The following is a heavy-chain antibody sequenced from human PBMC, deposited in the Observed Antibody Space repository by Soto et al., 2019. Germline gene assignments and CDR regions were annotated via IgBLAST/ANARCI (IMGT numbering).Heavy chain of an antibody. Sequence: QVXXXXSGPXLVKPXXXXSLTXTXSGGSISSGGYYWSWIRQHPGKGLEWIGYIYYSGSTYYNPSLKSRVTISVDTSKNQFSLKLSSVTAADTAVYYCARDSVDGRGFDXXXXXXLVTVSS. CDR3: ARDSVDGRGFDX. CDR2: IYYSGST. J-gene: IGHJ4*01. D-gene: IGHD3-9*01. CDR1: GGSISSGGYY. V-gene: IGHV4-31*03.